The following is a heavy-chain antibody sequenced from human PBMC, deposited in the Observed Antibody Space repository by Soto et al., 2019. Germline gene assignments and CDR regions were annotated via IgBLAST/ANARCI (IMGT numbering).Heavy chain of an antibody. Sequence: SETLSLTCSVSGESISSFYYGWIREPPGKGLWWSGKIYYTGTTNYNPSLKSRVTISIHTSKNQFSLMLTSVTAADTAVYYCAMVVRNHFDNWGQGAPVTVSS. V-gene: IGHV4-59*01. J-gene: IGHJ4*02. CDR3: AMVVRNHFDN. CDR1: GESISSFY. D-gene: IGHD2-15*01. CDR2: IYYTGTT.